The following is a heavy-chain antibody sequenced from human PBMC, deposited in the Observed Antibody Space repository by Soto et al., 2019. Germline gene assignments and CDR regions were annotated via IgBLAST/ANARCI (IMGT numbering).Heavy chain of an antibody. CDR1: GGSISVYY. CDR3: ARGVGSSPPRY. J-gene: IGHJ4*02. CDR2: IYASGSP. Sequence: PSETLSLTCTISGGSISVYYWSWVRQPPGHELEWIGYIYASGSPYHNPSLRSRVTISADTSKNQISLKLTSPTAADTAVYYCARGVGSSPPRYWGRGTLVTVSS. D-gene: IGHD1-26*01. V-gene: IGHV4-59*01.